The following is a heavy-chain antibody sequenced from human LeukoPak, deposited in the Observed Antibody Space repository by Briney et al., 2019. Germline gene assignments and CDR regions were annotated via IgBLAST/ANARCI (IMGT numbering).Heavy chain of an antibody. V-gene: IGHV5-51*03. CDR3: ARRAYYYDSSGSIGHWFDP. CDR1: GYSLTSYW. J-gene: IGHJ5*02. Sequence: GESLKISCKGSGYSLTSYWIGWVRQMPGKGLEWMGIIYPGDSDTRYSPSFQGQVTISADKSISTAYLQWSSLKAPDTAMYYCARRAYYYDSSGSIGHWFDPWGQGTLVTVSS. D-gene: IGHD3-22*01. CDR2: IYPGDSDT.